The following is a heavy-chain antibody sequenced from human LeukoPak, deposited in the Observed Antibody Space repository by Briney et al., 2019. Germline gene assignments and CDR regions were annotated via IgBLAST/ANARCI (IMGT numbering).Heavy chain of an antibody. CDR2: IYYSGST. CDR1: GGSISSGDYY. J-gene: IGHJ4*02. CDR3: AREDHAGMDFDC. D-gene: IGHD1-14*01. Sequence: SETLSLTCTVSGGSISSGDYYWSWIRQPPGKGLEWIGYIYYSGSTYYNPSLKSRVAMSVDTSKNQFSLKLSSVTAADTAVYYCAREDHAGMDFDCWGQGTLVTVSS. V-gene: IGHV4-30-4*08.